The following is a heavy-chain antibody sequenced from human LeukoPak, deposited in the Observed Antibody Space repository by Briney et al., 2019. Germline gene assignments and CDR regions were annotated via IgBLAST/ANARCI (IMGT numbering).Heavy chain of an antibody. V-gene: IGHV4-34*01. Sequence: KPSETLSLTCAVYGGSFSGYYWGWIRQPPGKGLEWIGEINHSGSTNYNPSLKSRVTISVDTSKNQFSLKLSSVTAADTAVYYCARGGGNKQQLVQHSEYYFDYWGQGTLVTVSS. CDR1: GGSFSGYY. CDR3: ARGGGNKQQLVQHSEYYFDY. D-gene: IGHD6-13*01. CDR2: INHSGST. J-gene: IGHJ4*02.